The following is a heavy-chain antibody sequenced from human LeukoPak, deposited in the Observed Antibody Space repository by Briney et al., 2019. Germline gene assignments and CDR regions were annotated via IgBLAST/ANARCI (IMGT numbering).Heavy chain of an antibody. D-gene: IGHD3-3*01. V-gene: IGHV1-69*05. CDR1: GGTFSSYA. CDR3: ATKFPSIPIFGVVIIEDYYYYYMDV. Sequence: SVKVSCKASGGTFSSYAISWVRQAPGQGLEWMGGIIPIFGTANYAQKFQGRVTITTDESTSTAYMELSSLRSEDTAVYYCATKFPSIPIFGVVIIEDYYYYYMDVWGKGTTVTVSS. CDR2: IIPIFGTA. J-gene: IGHJ6*03.